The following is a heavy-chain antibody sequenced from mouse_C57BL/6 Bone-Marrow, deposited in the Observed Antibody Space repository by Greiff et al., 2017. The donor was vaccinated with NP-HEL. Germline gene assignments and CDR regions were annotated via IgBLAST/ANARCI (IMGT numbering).Heavy chain of an antibody. Sequence: VQLQQSGAELVKPGASVKISCKASGYAFSSYWMNWVKQRPGKGLEWIGQIYPGDGDTNYNGKFKGKATLTADKSSSTAYMQLSSLTSEDSAVYFCARWDYDGYYAWFAYWGQGTLVTVSA. CDR3: ARWDYDGYYAWFAY. J-gene: IGHJ3*01. D-gene: IGHD2-3*01. V-gene: IGHV1-80*01. CDR1: GYAFSSYW. CDR2: IYPGDGDT.